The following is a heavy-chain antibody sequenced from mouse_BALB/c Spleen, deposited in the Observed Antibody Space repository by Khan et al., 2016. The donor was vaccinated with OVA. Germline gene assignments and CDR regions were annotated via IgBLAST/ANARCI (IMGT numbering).Heavy chain of an antibody. J-gene: IGHJ3*01. CDR2: INPTTDYT. CDR1: GYTFTSYW. CDR3: VNHGSSSAWFTY. Sequence: QVQLQQSGAELAKPGASVQMSCKASGYTFTSYWMHWVKQRPGQGLEWIGYINPTTDYTEYNQIFKDKATLTADKSSSTAYMQLSVLTSEDSAVYYCVNHGSSSAWFTYWGQGTLGTVSA. V-gene: IGHV1-7*01. D-gene: IGHD1-1*01.